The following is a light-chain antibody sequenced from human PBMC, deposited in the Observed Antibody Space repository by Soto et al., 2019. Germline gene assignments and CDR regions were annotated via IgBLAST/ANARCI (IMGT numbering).Light chain of an antibody. CDR2: AAS. J-gene: IGKJ1*01. CDR3: HQHGGSPET. CDR1: QGISRY. V-gene: IGKV1-9*01. Sequence: IQLTQYPSSLSASVGDSVTLTCRASQGISRYLAWYQQKAGRAPKLLISAASTLQSGVPSRFSSSGSGTEFILTISGLDPEDSGIYHCHQHGGSPETFGQGTKV.